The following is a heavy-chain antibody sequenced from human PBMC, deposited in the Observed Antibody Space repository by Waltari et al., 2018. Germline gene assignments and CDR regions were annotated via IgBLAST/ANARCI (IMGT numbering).Heavy chain of an antibody. J-gene: IGHJ4*02. CDR1: GGSISSHY. Sequence: QVQLQESGPGLVKPSETLSLTCTVSGGSISSHYWSWIRQPPGKGLEWIGYIYYSGSTNYNPSLKSRVTISVDTSKNQFSRKLSSVTAADTAVYYCARDSPARGPFDYWGQGTLVTVSS. V-gene: IGHV4-59*11. D-gene: IGHD6-6*01. CDR3: ARDSPARGPFDY. CDR2: IYYSGST.